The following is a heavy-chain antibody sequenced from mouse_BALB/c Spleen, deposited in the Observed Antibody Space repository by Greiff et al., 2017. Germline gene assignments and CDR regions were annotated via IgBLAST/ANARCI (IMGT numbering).Heavy chain of an antibody. Sequence: EVQLQQSGAELVKPGASVKLSCTASGFNIKDTYMHWVKQRPEQGLEWIGRIDPANGNTKYDPKFQGKATITADTSSNTAYLQLSSLTSEDTAVYYCARGDYYCSSVFAYWGQGTLVTVSA. D-gene: IGHD1-1*01. V-gene: IGHV14-3*02. CDR3: ARGDYYCSSVFAY. CDR2: IDPANGNT. J-gene: IGHJ3*01. CDR1: GFNIKDTY.